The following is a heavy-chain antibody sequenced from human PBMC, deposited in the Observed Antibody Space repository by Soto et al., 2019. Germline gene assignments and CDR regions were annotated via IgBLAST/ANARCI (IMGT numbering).Heavy chain of an antibody. V-gene: IGHV1-18*01. CDR1: GYTFTSYG. D-gene: IGHD2-15*01. J-gene: IGHJ3*02. CDR2: ISAYNGNT. CDR3: ASGELVVVAAEPMNALDI. Sequence: ASLKVSCKASGYTFTSYGISWVRQAPGQGLEWMGWISAYNGNTNYAQKLQGRVTMTTDTSTSTAYMELRSLRSDDTAVYYCASGELVVVAAEPMNALDIWGQGTMVTVSS.